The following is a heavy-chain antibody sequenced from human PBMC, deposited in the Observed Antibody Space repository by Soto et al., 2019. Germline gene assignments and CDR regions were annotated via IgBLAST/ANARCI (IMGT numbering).Heavy chain of an antibody. J-gene: IGHJ5*02. CDR1: GFTFSGYW. CDR3: ARGKGWFDP. V-gene: IGHV3-7*05. Sequence: EVQLVESGGGLVQPGGSLRLSCAASGFTFSGYWMSWLRQAPGKGLEWVANIKQDGSEKYYVDSVKGRFTITRENAQNSLYLQMNSLRAEDTAVYYCARGKGWFDPWGQGTLVTVSS. CDR2: IKQDGSEK.